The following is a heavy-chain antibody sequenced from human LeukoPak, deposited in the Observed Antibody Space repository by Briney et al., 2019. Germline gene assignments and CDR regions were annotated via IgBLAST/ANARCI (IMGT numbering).Heavy chain of an antibody. J-gene: IGHJ4*02. D-gene: IGHD6-6*01. CDR1: GGSISSGGYY. CDR2: IYYSGST. V-gene: IGHV4-31*03. CDR3: ARYSSSLSFDY. Sequence: SQTLSLTCTVSGGSISSGGYYWSWIRQHPGKGLERIGYIYYSGSTYYNPSLKSRVTISVDTSKNQFSLKLSSVTAADTAVYYCARYSSSLSFDYWGQGTLVTVSS.